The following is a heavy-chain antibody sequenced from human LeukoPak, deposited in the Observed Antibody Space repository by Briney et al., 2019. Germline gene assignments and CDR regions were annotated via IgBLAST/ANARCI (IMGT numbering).Heavy chain of an antibody. J-gene: IGHJ4*02. CDR2: IKQDGSEK. CDR3: ARDVVYAWEHYFDY. CDR1: GFTFSSYW. Sequence: GGSLRLSYAASGFTFSSYWMSWVRQAPGKGLEWVANIKQDGSEKYYVDSVKGRFTISRDNAKNSLYLQMNSLRAEDTAVYYCARDVVYAWEHYFDYWGQGTLVTVSS. V-gene: IGHV3-7*03. D-gene: IGHD1-26*01.